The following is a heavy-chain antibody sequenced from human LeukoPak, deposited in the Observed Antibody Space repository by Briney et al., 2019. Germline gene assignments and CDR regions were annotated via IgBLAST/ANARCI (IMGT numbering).Heavy chain of an antibody. CDR3: ARARRAAMVDNDAFDI. Sequence: GRSLRLSCAASGFTFSSYTMNWVRQAPGKGLEWVSSISSSSSYTFDADSVKSRFTISRDNAKNSLYLQMNSLRAEDTAVYYCARARRAAMVDNDAFDIWGQGTMVTVSS. D-gene: IGHD5-18*01. CDR2: ISSSSSYT. J-gene: IGHJ3*02. V-gene: IGHV3-21*01. CDR1: GFTFSSYT.